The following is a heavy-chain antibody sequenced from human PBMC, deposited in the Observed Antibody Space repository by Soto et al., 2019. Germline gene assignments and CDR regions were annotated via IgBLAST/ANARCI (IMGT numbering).Heavy chain of an antibody. D-gene: IGHD4-4*01. V-gene: IGHV3-30-3*01. CDR3: ARPLWRDDYNWGYFDL. CDR1: GFTFSSYA. CDR2: ISYDGSNK. Sequence: QVQLVESGGGVVQPGRSLRLSCAASGFTFSSYAMHWVRQAPGKGLEWVAVISYDGSNKYYADSVKGRFTISRDTSKNTLYLQMNSLRTEVTAVYYCARPLWRDDYNWGYFDLWGRGTLVTVSS. J-gene: IGHJ2*01.